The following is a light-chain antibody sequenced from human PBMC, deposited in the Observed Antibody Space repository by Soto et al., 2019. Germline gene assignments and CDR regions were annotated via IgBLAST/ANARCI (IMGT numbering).Light chain of an antibody. Sequence: IVLTQSPATLSLSPGERATLSCRASQSVSSYLAWYRQKPGQAPRLLIYDASNRATGIPARFSGSGSGTDFTLTISSLEPEDFAVYYCQQRSNWPVTFGPGTKVDIK. CDR2: DAS. CDR3: QQRSNWPVT. J-gene: IGKJ3*01. CDR1: QSVSSY. V-gene: IGKV3-11*01.